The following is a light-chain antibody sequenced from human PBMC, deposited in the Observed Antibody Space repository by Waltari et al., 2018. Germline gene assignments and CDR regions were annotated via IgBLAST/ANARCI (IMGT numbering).Light chain of an antibody. CDR2: GNS. CDR1: SSNIGAGYE. CDR3: QSYDSSLSGVV. J-gene: IGLJ2*01. V-gene: IGLV1-40*01. Sequence: QSVLTPPPSVSGAPGQSVTISCTGSSSNIGAGYEVHWYQQLPGTAPKLLIYGNSNRPSGVPDRFSGSKSGTSASLAITGLQAEDEADYYCQSYDSSLSGVVFGGGTKLTVL.